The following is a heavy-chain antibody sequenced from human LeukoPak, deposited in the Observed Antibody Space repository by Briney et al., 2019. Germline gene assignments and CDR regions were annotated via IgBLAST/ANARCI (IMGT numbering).Heavy chain of an antibody. CDR3: ARDFDF. CDR2: IYSGGST. Sequence: SETLSLTCTVSGGSISDFYWSWIRQPAGKGLEWIGRIYSGGSTNYNPSLKSRVTMPVDTSKKQFSLNLGSVTAADTAVYYCARDFDFWGQGTLVTVSS. V-gene: IGHV4-4*07. J-gene: IGHJ4*02. CDR1: GGSISDFY.